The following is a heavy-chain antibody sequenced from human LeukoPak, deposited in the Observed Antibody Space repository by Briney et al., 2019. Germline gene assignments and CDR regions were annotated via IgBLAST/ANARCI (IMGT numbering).Heavy chain of an antibody. J-gene: IGHJ4*02. CDR3: ARGHSSGWRRTWPFDY. D-gene: IGHD6-19*01. Sequence: ASVKVSCKASGYTFTGYYMHWVRQAPGQGLEWMGRINPNSGGTNYAQKFQGRVTMTRDTSISTAYMELSRLRSDDTAVYYCARGHSSGWRRTWPFDYWGQGNLVTVSS. V-gene: IGHV1-2*06. CDR1: GYTFTGYY. CDR2: INPNSGGT.